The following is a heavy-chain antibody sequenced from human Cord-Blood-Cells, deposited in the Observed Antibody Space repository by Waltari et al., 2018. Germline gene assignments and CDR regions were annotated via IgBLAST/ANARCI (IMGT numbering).Heavy chain of an antibody. CDR1: GGSFSGYY. D-gene: IGHD2-21*01. Sequence: QVQLQQWGAGLLKSSETLSLTCAVYGGSFSGYYWSWIRQPPGKGLEWIGEINHSGSTNYNPSLKSRVTISVDTSKNQFSLKLSSVTAADTAVYYCARGGGDRAPYAFDIWGQGTMVTVSS. CDR2: INHSGST. J-gene: IGHJ3*02. CDR3: ARGGGDRAPYAFDI. V-gene: IGHV4-34*01.